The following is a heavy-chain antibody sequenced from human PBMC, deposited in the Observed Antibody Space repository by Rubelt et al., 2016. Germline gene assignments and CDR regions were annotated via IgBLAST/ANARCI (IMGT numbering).Heavy chain of an antibody. V-gene: IGHV3-48*03. Sequence: EVQLVESGGGLVQPGFTFSSYEMNWVRQAPGKGLEWVSYISSSGSTIYYADSVKGRFTISRDNAKNSLYLQMNSLRAEDTAVYYCARGLDWLSNYFDYWGQGTLVTVSS. J-gene: IGHJ4*02. CDR3: ARGLDWLSNYFDY. CDR1: FTFSSYE. D-gene: IGHD3-9*01. CDR2: ISSSGSTI.